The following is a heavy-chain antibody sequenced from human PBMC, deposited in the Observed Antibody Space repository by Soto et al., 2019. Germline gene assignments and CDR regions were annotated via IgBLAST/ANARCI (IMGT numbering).Heavy chain of an antibody. D-gene: IGHD4-17*01. CDR2: IWYDGSNK. V-gene: IGHV3-33*01. Sequence: GGSLRLSCAASGFTFSSYGMHWFRQAPGKGLEWVAVIWYDGSNKYYADSVKGRFTISRDSSKNTLYLQMNSLRAEDTAVYYCARDSPDCGDYTYMDVWGKGTTVTVSS. CDR1: GFTFSSYG. J-gene: IGHJ6*03. CDR3: ARDSPDCGDYTYMDV.